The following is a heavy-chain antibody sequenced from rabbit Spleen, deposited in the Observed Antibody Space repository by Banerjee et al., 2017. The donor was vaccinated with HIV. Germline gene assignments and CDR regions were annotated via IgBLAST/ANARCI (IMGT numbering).Heavy chain of an antibody. Sequence: QSLEESGGDLVKPGASLTLTCTASGFSFSYSDYMCWVRQPPGKGPEWIACIGAGVSYTTYYATWAKGRFTIPKTSSTTVTLQMTSLTVADTATYFCARDTGSSFSSYGMDLWGPGTLVTVS. CDR1: GFSFSYSDY. CDR2: IGAGVSYTT. V-gene: IGHV1S40*01. D-gene: IGHD8-1*01. J-gene: IGHJ6*01. CDR3: ARDTGSSFSSYGMDL.